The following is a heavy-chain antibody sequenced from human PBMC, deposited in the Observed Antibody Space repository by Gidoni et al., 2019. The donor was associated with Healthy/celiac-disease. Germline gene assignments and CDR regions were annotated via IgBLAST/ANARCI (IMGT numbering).Heavy chain of an antibody. J-gene: IGHJ3*02. CDR2: IYYSGST. V-gene: IGHV4-39*01. CDR3: ARVFDSSGWYGNAFDI. CDR1: GGSISSSSYY. D-gene: IGHD6-19*01. Sequence: QQQLQESGPGQVNPSETLSLTCTVSGGSISSSSYYWGWIRQPPGKGLEWIGSIYYSGSTYYNPSLKSRVTISVDTSKNQFSLKLSSVTAADTAVYYCARVFDSSGWYGNAFDIWGQGTMVTVSS.